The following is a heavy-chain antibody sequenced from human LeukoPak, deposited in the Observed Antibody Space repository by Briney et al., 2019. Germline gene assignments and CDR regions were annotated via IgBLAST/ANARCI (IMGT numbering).Heavy chain of an antibody. CDR1: GLTFSNYW. CDR3: ARSSDSSGFYPGALGD. Sequence: GGSLTLSCAVSGLTFSNYWMTWVRQAPGKGLEWVANIKPDGSEKYYVDSVKGRFTISRDNAKNSVYLQMNSLRAEDTAVYYCARSSDSSGFYPGALGDWGQGTLVAVSS. J-gene: IGHJ4*02. D-gene: IGHD3-22*01. V-gene: IGHV3-7*01. CDR2: IKPDGSEK.